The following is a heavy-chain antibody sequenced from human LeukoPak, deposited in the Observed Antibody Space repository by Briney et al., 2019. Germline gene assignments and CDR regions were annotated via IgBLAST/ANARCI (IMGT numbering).Heavy chain of an antibody. J-gene: IGHJ4*02. V-gene: IGHV4-4*07. Sequence: SETLSLTCTVSGGSISGYYWNWIRQPAGKGLEWIGRIYTSGSTNYNPSLKSRVTMSVDTSKNQISLKLSSVTAADTAIYYCAREIECSGGSCYFPLDYWGQGTLVTVSS. CDR1: GGSISGYY. D-gene: IGHD2-15*01. CDR2: IYTSGST. CDR3: AREIECSGGSCYFPLDY.